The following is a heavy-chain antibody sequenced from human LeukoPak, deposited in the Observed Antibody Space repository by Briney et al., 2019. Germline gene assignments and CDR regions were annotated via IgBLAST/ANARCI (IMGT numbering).Heavy chain of an antibody. CDR3: ARAMVYYDILTGYYSGLNSGSWGMDV. D-gene: IGHD3-9*01. J-gene: IGHJ6*02. V-gene: IGHV3-30*04. CDR1: GFTFSSYA. Sequence: GGSLRLSCAASGFTFSSYAMHWVRQAPGKGLEWVAVISYDGSNKYYADSVKGRFTISRDNSKNTLYLQMNSLRAEDTAVYYCARAMVYYDILTGYYSGLNSGSWGMDVWGQRTTVTVSS. CDR2: ISYDGSNK.